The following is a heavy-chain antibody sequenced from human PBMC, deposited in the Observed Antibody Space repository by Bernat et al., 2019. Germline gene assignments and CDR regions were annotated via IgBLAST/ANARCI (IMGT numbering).Heavy chain of an antibody. Sequence: EVQLVESGGGLVKPGGSLRLSCAASGFTFSSYTMNWVRQAPGKGLEWVSSISSSGSYIYYADSVEGRFTISRDNAMNSLFLQMNSMRAEDTAVYYCARVNFDWLLSDAFDIWGPGTMVTVSS. CDR3: ARVNFDWLLSDAFDI. CDR2: ISSSGSYI. D-gene: IGHD3-9*01. J-gene: IGHJ3*02. CDR1: GFTFSSYT. V-gene: IGHV3-21*06.